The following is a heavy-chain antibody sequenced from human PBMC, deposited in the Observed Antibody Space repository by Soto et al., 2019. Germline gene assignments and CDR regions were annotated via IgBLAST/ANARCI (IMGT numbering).Heavy chain of an antibody. V-gene: IGHV3-73*02. CDR3: TTERDY. CDR1: GLNFSGSA. Sequence: EVQLVESGGGLVQIGGSLKLSCATSGLNFSGSAMHWAGQASGKGLEWVGRIRSRPHNYATTYAASVEGRFTISRDDSKNTVYLQMNGLKTDDTAMYYCTTERDYWGRGTLVTVSS. J-gene: IGHJ4*02. CDR2: IRSRPHNYAT.